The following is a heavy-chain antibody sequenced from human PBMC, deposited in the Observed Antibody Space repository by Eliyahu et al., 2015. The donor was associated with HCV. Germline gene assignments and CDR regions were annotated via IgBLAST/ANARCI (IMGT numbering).Heavy chain of an antibody. D-gene: IGHD3-10*01. CDR3: AREGNAFDI. CDR2: IKQDGSDK. J-gene: IGHJ3*02. Sequence: EVQLVESGGGLVQPGGSLRLSCAASGFTISRHYISWVRQAPGKGLEWVANIKQDGSDKYYVDSVKGRFTISRDNAKNSLYLQMNSLRAEDTAVYYCAREGNAFDIWGQGTMVTVSS. V-gene: IGHV3-7*01. CDR1: GFTISRHY.